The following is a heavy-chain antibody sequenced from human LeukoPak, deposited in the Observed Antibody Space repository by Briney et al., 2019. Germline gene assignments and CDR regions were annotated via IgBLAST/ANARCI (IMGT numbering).Heavy chain of an antibody. J-gene: IGHJ4*02. CDR2: IYYSGST. D-gene: IGHD3-9*01. CDR3: ARGQYYDILTVDY. Sequence: SETLSLTCTVSGGSISSYYWSWIRQPPGKGLEWIGYIYYSGSTNYNPSLKSRVTISVDTSKNQYALKLSSVTAADTAVYYCARGQYYDILTVDYWGQGTLVTVSS. V-gene: IGHV4-59*08. CDR1: GGSISSYY.